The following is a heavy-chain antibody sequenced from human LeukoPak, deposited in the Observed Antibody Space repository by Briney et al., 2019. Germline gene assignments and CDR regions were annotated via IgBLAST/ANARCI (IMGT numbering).Heavy chain of an antibody. Sequence: SETLSLTCTVSGGSISSYYWRWIRQPQGKGREWIGYIYYSGSTNYNPSLKSRVTISVDTSKNQFSLKLSSVTAADTAVYYCARDLGYYGMDVWGQGTTVTVSS. CDR3: ARDLGYYGMDV. V-gene: IGHV4-59*01. CDR1: GGSISSYY. J-gene: IGHJ6*02. CDR2: IYYSGST.